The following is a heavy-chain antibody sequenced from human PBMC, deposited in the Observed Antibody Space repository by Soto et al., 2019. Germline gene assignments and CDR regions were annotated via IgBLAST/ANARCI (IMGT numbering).Heavy chain of an antibody. CDR2: IDSDGRST. D-gene: IGHD3-22*01. V-gene: IGHV3-74*03. J-gene: IGHJ4*02. CDR1: GFTFSSYW. Sequence: RRLSCAASGFTFSSYWMHWVRQSPGKGLVWVSQIDSDGRSTTYADTVKGRFTVSRDNAKNKLFLQMNSLRAEDTAVYYCVRDYDSSGFYSGHWGQGTLVTVSS. CDR3: VRDYDSSGFYSGH.